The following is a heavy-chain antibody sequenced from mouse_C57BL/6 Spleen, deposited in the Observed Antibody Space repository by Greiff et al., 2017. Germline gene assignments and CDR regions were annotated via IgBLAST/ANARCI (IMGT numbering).Heavy chain of an antibody. Sequence: VQLQQSGPELVKPGASVKISCKASGYSFTDYNMNWVKQSTGKSLEWIGVIYPNYGTTSYNQQFKGKATLTVDPSSSTAYMQPNSVTYGETAVYYCAGRREYYSNSVHWYFDVWGTGTTVTVSS. J-gene: IGHJ1*03. CDR2: IYPNYGTT. V-gene: IGHV1-39*01. D-gene: IGHD1-1*01. CDR3: AGRREYYSNSVHWYFDV. CDR1: GYSFTDYN.